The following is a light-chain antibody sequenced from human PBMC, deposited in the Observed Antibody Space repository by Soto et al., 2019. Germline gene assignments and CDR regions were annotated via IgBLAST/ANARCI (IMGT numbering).Light chain of an antibody. V-gene: IGLV2-14*03. Sequence: QSVLTQPASVSGSPGQSITISCTGTSSDVGAYNFVSWYQQHPGKAPKLMIYDVDNRPSGISNRFSGSKSGNTASLTISGLQVEDEADYYCSSYTTTSPYVFGTGTKLTVL. J-gene: IGLJ1*01. CDR2: DVD. CDR3: SSYTTTSPYV. CDR1: SSDVGAYNF.